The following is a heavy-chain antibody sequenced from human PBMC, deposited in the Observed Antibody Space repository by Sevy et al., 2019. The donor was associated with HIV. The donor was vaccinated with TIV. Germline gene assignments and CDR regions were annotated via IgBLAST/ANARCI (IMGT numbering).Heavy chain of an antibody. Sequence: GGSLRLSCTASGFTFGDYTMSWVRQAPGKGLEWVSFIRSKAYGGTTQYAASVKGRFTISRDYSKSIAYLQMNSLRTEDTAVYYCTRVEGATDWGMDVWGQGTTVTVSS. D-gene: IGHD1-26*01. J-gene: IGHJ6*02. CDR1: GFTFGDYT. CDR2: IRSKAYGGTT. V-gene: IGHV3-49*04. CDR3: TRVEGATDWGMDV.